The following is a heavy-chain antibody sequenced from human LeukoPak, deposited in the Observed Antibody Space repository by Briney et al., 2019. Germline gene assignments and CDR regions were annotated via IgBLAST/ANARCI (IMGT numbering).Heavy chain of an antibody. D-gene: IGHD3-10*01. CDR2: IYHSGST. Sequence: SETLSLTCAVSGGSISSSNWWSWVRQPPGKGLEWIGEIYHSGSTNYNPSLKSRVTISVDTSKNQFSLKLSSVTAADTAVYYCARHSSGSGSLNYYYYMDVWGKGTTVTISS. V-gene: IGHV4-4*02. CDR3: ARHSSGSGSLNYYYYMDV. J-gene: IGHJ6*03. CDR1: GGSISSSNW.